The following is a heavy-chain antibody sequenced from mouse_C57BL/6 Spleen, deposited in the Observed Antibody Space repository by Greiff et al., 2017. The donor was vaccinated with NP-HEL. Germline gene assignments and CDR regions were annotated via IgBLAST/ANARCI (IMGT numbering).Heavy chain of an antibody. J-gene: IGHJ2*01. V-gene: IGHV5-9-1*02. Sequence: EVQVVESGEGLVKPGGSLKLSCAASGFTFSSYAMSWVRQTPEKRLEWVAYISSGGDYIYYADTVKGRFTISRDNARNTLYLQMSSLKSEDTAMYYCTRDDGYYAFDYWGQGTTLTVSS. D-gene: IGHD2-3*01. CDR2: ISSGGDYI. CDR3: TRDDGYYAFDY. CDR1: GFTFSSYA.